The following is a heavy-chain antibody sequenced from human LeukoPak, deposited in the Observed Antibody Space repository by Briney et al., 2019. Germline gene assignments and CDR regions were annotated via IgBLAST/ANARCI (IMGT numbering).Heavy chain of an antibody. D-gene: IGHD4-17*01. CDR3: ARGGRLRWEPFDY. CDR2: ISSNGGSA. Sequence: GGPLRLSCAASGFTFSSYAMHWVRQAPGKGLEYVSAISSNGGSAYYANSVKGRFTISRDNSKNTLYLQMGSLRAEDMAVYYCARGGRLRWEPFDYWGQGTLVTVSS. CDR1: GFTFSSYA. J-gene: IGHJ4*02. V-gene: IGHV3-64*01.